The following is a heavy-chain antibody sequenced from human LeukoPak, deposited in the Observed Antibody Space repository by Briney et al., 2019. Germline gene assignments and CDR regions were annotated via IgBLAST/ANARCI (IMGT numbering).Heavy chain of an antibody. Sequence: GGSLRLSCAASGFIFSNYGMSWVRQAPGKGLEWVSAISGSGGSTYYADSVKGRFTISRDNSKNTLYLQMNSLRAEDTAVYYCAKPRIAAAGSAHKNYFDYWGQGTLVTVSS. V-gene: IGHV3-23*01. J-gene: IGHJ4*02. CDR1: GFIFSNYG. D-gene: IGHD6-13*01. CDR2: ISGSGGST. CDR3: AKPRIAAAGSAHKNYFDY.